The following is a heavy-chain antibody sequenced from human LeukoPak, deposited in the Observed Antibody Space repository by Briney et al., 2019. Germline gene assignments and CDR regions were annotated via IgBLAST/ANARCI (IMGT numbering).Heavy chain of an antibody. CDR2: IHYTGST. J-gene: IGHJ4*02. Sequence: GSLRLSCAASGFTFSSYWMHWVRQAPGKGLEYIGNIHYTGSTYYNPSLKSRVIISVDTSKIQFSLKLTSVTAADTAVYYCARTPYSSGSYWDYWGQGILVTVSS. D-gene: IGHD6-19*01. V-gene: IGHV4-4*02. CDR3: ARTPYSSGSYWDY. CDR1: GFTFSSYW.